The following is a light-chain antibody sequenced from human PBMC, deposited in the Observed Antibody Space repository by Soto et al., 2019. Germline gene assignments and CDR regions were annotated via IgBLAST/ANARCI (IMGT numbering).Light chain of an antibody. V-gene: IGKV3-11*01. J-gene: IGKJ2*01. CDR3: QQRSSWSYT. Sequence: EIVLTQSPATLSLSPGERATLSCRASQSVSSYLAWYQQKPGQAPRLRIYDASKRATGIPARFSGSGSVTDFTLTISSLEPDDFAVYYCQQRSSWSYTFGQGTQLEI. CDR2: DAS. CDR1: QSVSSY.